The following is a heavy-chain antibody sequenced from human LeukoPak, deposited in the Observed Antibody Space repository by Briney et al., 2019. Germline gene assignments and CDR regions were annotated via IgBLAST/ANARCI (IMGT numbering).Heavy chain of an antibody. D-gene: IGHD2-2*01. CDR1: GFTIMNSA. CDR2: IYSGGST. CDR3: ARRYSTSWTHDP. J-gene: IGHJ5*02. V-gene: IGHV3-66*01. Sequence: GGSLRLSCAASGFTIMNSAMNWVRQAPGKGLEWVSVIYSGGSTYYGDSVKGRFTISRDNSKNTLYLQMNSLRVEDTAVYYCARRYSTSWTHDPWGQGTQVTVSS.